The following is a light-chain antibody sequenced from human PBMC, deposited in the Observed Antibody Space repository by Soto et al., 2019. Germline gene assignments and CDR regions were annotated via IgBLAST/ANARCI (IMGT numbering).Light chain of an antibody. CDR2: GAS. V-gene: IGKV3-11*01. CDR1: QGVRRK. J-gene: IGKJ1*01. Sequence: TQSPSTLSVAPGERVTFSCRASQGVRRKLAWYQHKPGQAPRLLIYGASNRATGIPDRLRGSGSGTDFTLTISSLEPEDFAVYYCQQRSHRPQTFAQGTKVDIK. CDR3: QQRSHRPQT.